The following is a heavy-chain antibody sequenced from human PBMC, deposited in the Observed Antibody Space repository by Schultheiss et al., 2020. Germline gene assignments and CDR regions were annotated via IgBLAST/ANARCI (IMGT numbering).Heavy chain of an antibody. CDR2: IYSGGST. CDR1: GFTVSSNY. CDR3: ARVIAVAGNVDY. V-gene: IGHV3-53*01. D-gene: IGHD6-19*01. Sequence: WGSLRLSCAASGFTVSSNYMSWVRQAPGKGLEWVSVIYSGGSTYYADSVKGRFTISRDNSKNTLYLQMNSLRAEDTAVYYCARVIAVAGNVDYWGQGTLVTVSS. J-gene: IGHJ4*02.